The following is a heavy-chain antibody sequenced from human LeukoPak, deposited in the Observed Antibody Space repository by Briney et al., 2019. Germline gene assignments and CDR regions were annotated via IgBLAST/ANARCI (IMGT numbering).Heavy chain of an antibody. CDR3: ARSYHSPFDP. V-gene: IGHV4-38-2*02. Sequence: SETLSLTCTVSGYSISSGYYWGWIRQPPGKGLEWIGSIYHSGSTYYNPSLKSRVTISVDTSKNQFSLKLSSVTAADTAVYYCARSYHSPFDPWGRGTLVTVSS. CDR1: GYSISSGYY. J-gene: IGHJ5*02. D-gene: IGHD2-2*01. CDR2: IYHSGST.